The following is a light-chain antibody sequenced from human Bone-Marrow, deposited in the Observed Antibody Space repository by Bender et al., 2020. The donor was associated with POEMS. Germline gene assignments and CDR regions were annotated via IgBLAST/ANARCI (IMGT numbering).Light chain of an antibody. J-gene: IGLJ1*01. CDR2: DDS. CDR1: DIGSKS. V-gene: IGLV3-21*02. CDR3: LVWDSISSHYV. Sequence: SYVLTQPPSVSVAPGQTARLTCGGYDIGSKSVHWYQKKPGQAPVLVVYDDSDRPSGIPERFSGSNSGNTATLTISRVEAGDEADYYCLVWDSISSHYVFGTGTKVTVL.